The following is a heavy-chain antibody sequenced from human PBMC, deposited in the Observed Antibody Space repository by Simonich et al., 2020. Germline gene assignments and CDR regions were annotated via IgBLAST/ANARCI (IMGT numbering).Heavy chain of an antibody. CDR2: SSAYRGNT. J-gene: IGHJ3*02. Sequence: QVQLVQSGAEVKKPGASVKVSSKASGSTFTSYGYSWVRQAPGPGLEWMGWSSAYRGNTNYAQKLQGRDTMTTDTSASTAYLELGSLRSDDSAVYYWARSTTGTTAFVIWGQGTMVTVSS. D-gene: IGHD1-1*01. CDR1: GSTFTSYG. V-gene: IGHV1-18*01. CDR3: ARSTTGTTAFVI.